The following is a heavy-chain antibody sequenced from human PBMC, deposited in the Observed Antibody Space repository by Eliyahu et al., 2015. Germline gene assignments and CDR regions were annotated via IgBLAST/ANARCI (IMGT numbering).Heavy chain of an antibody. CDR3: ARDEDGLNPGIRGGSAY. CDR2: INSDGSVT. D-gene: IGHD5-24*01. Sequence: EVQLVESGGGLVQPGGSLRLXCAASGFTFXPFWMXWVRQVPGKGLVWVSRINSDGSVTNYADSVKGRFTISRDNAKNTLYLQMNSLRVEDTAVYYCARDEDGLNPGIRGGSAYWGQGTLVTVSS. V-gene: IGHV3-74*01. CDR1: GFTFXPFW. J-gene: IGHJ4*02.